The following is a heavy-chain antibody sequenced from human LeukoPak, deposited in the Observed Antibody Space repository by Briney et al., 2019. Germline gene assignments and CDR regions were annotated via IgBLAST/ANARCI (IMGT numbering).Heavy chain of an antibody. Sequence: PGGSLRLSCAASGFSFSTYAMSWVRQAPGKGLEWVSYISSSSSIYYADSVKGRFTISRDNAKTSLYLQMNSLRGEDTAVYYCARDQRSGIAAYGMDVWGQGTTVTVSS. V-gene: IGHV3-48*01. D-gene: IGHD6-13*01. CDR2: ISSSSSI. J-gene: IGHJ6*02. CDR1: GFSFSTYA. CDR3: ARDQRSGIAAYGMDV.